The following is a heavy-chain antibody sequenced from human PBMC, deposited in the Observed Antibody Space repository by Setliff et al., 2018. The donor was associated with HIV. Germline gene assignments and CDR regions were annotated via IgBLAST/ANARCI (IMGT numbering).Heavy chain of an antibody. V-gene: IGHV3-7*03. D-gene: IGHD2-2*01. Sequence: LRLSCAASGFTVNTNYMNWARQAPGEGLEWVANIDQAGNKKYYVGSVKGRFTISRDNAKNSLFLQMNSLSADDTAVYYCARGPPDIVVVPTTMRDAFDIWGQGTMVTVSS. J-gene: IGHJ3*02. CDR3: ARGPPDIVVVPTTMRDAFDI. CDR2: IDQAGNKK. CDR1: GFTVNTNY.